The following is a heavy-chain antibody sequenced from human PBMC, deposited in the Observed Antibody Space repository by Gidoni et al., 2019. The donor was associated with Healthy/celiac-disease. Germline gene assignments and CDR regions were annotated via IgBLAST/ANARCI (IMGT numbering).Heavy chain of an antibody. CDR3: AKVGDGGIDY. CDR2: ISWDGGST. V-gene: IGHV3-43D*03. D-gene: IGHD2-15*01. Sequence: EVQLVESGGVVVQPGGSLRLACAASGFTLDDYAMHWVRQAPGKGLEWVSLISWDGGSTYYADSVQGRFPISRDNSKNSLYLHMNSLRAEDTALYYCAKVGDGGIDYWGQGTLVTVSS. CDR1: GFTLDDYA. J-gene: IGHJ4*02.